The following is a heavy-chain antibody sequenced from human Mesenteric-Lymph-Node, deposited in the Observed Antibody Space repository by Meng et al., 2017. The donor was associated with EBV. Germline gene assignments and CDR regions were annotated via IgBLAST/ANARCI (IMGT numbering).Heavy chain of an antibody. Sequence: VRLVESGGGVVQPGRSLGLSCAVSGFTSSSDGMNWVRQAPGKGLEWVAVITGSGASAFYADSVKGRFTISRDNSKNTLYLQMNSLRAEDTAVYYCAKDRGTDGWPLIDYWGQGTLVTVSS. D-gene: IGHD5-24*01. CDR1: GFTSSSDG. J-gene: IGHJ4*02. V-gene: IGHV3-23*04. CDR3: AKDRGTDGWPLIDY. CDR2: ITGSGASA.